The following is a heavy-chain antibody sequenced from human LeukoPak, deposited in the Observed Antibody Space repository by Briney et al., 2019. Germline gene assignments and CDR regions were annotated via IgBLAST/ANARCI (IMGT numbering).Heavy chain of an antibody. CDR3: ARASHYGPGGFYYFDY. CDR1: GFTFDDYG. J-gene: IGHJ4*02. CDR2: INWNGGST. Sequence: PGGSLRLSCAASGFTFDDYGMSWVRQAPGRGLEWVSGINWNGGSTGYADSVKGRFTISRDNAKNSLYLQMNSLRAEDTALYYCARASHYGPGGFYYFDYWGQGTLVTVSS. D-gene: IGHD3-10*01. V-gene: IGHV3-20*04.